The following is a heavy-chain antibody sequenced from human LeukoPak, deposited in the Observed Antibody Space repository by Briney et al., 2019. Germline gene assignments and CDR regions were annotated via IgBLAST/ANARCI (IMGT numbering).Heavy chain of an antibody. CDR2: ISSSSSTI. J-gene: IGHJ4*02. Sequence: GGSLSLSCTASGFTLSSYSMNWVRQAPGKGLEWVSYISSSSSTIYYADSVKGRFTIPRDNAQNSLYLQMNSLRAEDTAFYHGARPYGSASYYSGQYDYWGEGTLVTVSS. CDR1: GFTLSSYS. CDR3: ARPYGSASYYSGQYDY. D-gene: IGHD3-10*01. V-gene: IGHV3-48*04.